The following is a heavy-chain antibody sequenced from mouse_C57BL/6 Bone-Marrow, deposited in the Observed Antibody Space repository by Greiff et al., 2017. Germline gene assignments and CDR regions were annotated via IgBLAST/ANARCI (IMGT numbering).Heavy chain of an antibody. CDR2: IHPNSGST. V-gene: IGHV1-64*01. CDR1: GYTFTSYW. Sequence: VKLQQPGAELVKPGASVKLSCKASGYTFTSYWMHWVKQRPGQGLEWIGMIHPNSGSTNYNEKFKSKATLTVDKSSSTAYMQLSSLTSEDSAVYYCARRIYYDYGGYWGQGTTLTVSS. D-gene: IGHD2-4*01. CDR3: ARRIYYDYGGY. J-gene: IGHJ2*01.